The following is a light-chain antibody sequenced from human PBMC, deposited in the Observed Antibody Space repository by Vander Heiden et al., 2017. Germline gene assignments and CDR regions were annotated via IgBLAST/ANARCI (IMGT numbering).Light chain of an antibody. CDR1: SSNIGAPYD. Sequence: QSVLTQPPSVSGAPGQRVTISCTGSSSNIGAPYDVHWYQQLPGAAPKLRSSDNNDRPSGVPDRFSGSKSGTSASLAITGLQAEDEADYDGQYYDSSLIGCGFGTGTKVTVL. V-gene: IGLV1-40*01. J-gene: IGLJ1*01. CDR2: DNN. CDR3: QYYDSSLIGCG.